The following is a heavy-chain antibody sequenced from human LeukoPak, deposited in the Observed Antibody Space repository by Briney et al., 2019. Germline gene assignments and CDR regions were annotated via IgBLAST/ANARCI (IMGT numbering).Heavy chain of an antibody. CDR1: GYTFTSYA. V-gene: IGHV1-3*01. Sequence: ASVKVSCKASGYTFTSYAMHWVRQAPGQRLEWMGWINAGNGDTKYSQKFQGRVTITRDTSASTAYMELSSLRSEDTAVYYCARRQYSSSWYVYYFDYWGQGTLVTVSS. CDR3: ARRQYSSSWYVYYFDY. D-gene: IGHD6-13*01. CDR2: INAGNGDT. J-gene: IGHJ4*02.